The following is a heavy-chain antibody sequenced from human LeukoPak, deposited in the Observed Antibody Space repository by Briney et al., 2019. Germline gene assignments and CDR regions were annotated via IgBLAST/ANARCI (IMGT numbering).Heavy chain of an antibody. Sequence: ASAKVSCKASGYTFTSYGISWVRQAPGQGLEWMGWISAYNGNTNYAQKLQGRVTMTTDTSTSTAYMELRSLRSDDTAVYYCARPFGGYKSVSYQKNAFDIWGQGTMVTVSS. CDR1: GYTFTSYG. CDR3: ARPFGGYKSVSYQKNAFDI. D-gene: IGHD5-24*01. J-gene: IGHJ3*02. CDR2: ISAYNGNT. V-gene: IGHV1-18*01.